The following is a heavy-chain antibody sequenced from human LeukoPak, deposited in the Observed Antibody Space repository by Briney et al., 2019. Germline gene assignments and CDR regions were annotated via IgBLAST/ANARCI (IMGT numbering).Heavy chain of an antibody. Sequence: GGSLRLSCAASGFTFSSYNMDWVRQAPGKGLEWVAFISRSSSTIHYADSVKGRFTISRDNAKNSLYLQMNSLSRDDTAVYYCVGVGGYDSSGFLDYWGQGTLVTVSS. J-gene: IGHJ4*02. V-gene: IGHV3-48*01. CDR1: GFTFSSYN. CDR2: ISRSSSTI. CDR3: VGVGGYDSSGFLDY. D-gene: IGHD3-22*01.